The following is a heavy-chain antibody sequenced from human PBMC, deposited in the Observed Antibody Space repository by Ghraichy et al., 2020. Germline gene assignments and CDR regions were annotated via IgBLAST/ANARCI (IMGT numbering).Heavy chain of an antibody. CDR1: GGPLSGFY. CDR3: ATLGGALSTSTAWATVNYFDY. J-gene: IGHJ4*02. D-gene: IGHD1-26*01. CDR2: INHRGDT. Sequence: SETLSLTCAVYGGPLSGFYWSWIRKSPRKGLEWIGHINHRGDTDYNPSLKSRVTISVDRSQNQFSLKVTSVTAADTAVYYCATLGGALSTSTAWATVNYFDYWGQGTLVSVSS. V-gene: IGHV4-34*01.